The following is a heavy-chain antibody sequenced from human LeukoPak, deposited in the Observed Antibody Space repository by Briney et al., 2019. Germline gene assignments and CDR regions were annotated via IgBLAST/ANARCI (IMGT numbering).Heavy chain of an antibody. CDR3: ARGRYCSADICSGGDAFDI. Sequence: SETLSLTCTVSGGSINNYWSWIRQPAGQGLEWIGRIYTRGSTNYNPSLKSRVTMSVDTSKNQFSLKLSSVTAADTAVYYCARGRYCSADICSGGDAFDIWGQGTMVSVSS. V-gene: IGHV4-4*07. J-gene: IGHJ3*02. CDR1: GGSINNY. CDR2: IYTRGST. D-gene: IGHD2-15*01.